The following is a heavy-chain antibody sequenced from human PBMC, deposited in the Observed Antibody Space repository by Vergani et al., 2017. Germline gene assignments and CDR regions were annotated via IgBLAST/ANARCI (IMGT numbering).Heavy chain of an antibody. CDR3: GRHSTVEWLVKLGWIDS. Sequence: QLQLQESGPGLVKPSATLSLTCSVSGASIRSSNYYWGWIRQPPGKGLEWIASIYYSGSTYYNPSLKSRVTISVDTSKNQFCLKLSSVTAADAAVYFCGRHSTVEWLVKLGWIDSWGQGTLVIVSS. D-gene: IGHD6-19*01. CDR1: GASIRSSNYY. CDR2: IYYSGST. J-gene: IGHJ5*01. V-gene: IGHV4-39*01.